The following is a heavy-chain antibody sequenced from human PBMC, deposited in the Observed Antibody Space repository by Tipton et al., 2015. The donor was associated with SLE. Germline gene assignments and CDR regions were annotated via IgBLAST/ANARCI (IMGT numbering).Heavy chain of an antibody. CDR2: ISVYSGYT. D-gene: IGHD3-3*01. V-gene: IGHV1-18*01. CDR1: GYTFISYG. Sequence: QSGPEVKKPGASVKVSCKASGYTFISYGISWVRQAPGQGLEWMGWISVYSGYTKYAHKFQGRVTMTTDASTRTAYLEVRSLRADDAAVYYCAITRDDFWSALDVWGQGTMVIFSS. J-gene: IGHJ3*01. CDR3: AITRDDFWSALDV.